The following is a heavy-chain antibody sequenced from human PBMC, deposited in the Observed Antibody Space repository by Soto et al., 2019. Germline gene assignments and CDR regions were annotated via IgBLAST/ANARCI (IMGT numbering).Heavy chain of an antibody. CDR2: IHYSGST. CDR1: GVSVSTSHYY. CDR3: ARGLYCSGGSCYLFSDLRLKYYYYYYYMDV. J-gene: IGHJ6*03. V-gene: IGHV4-39*01. Sequence: SETLSLTCTLSGVSVSTSHYYWAWIRQPPGKGLEGIGSIHYSGSTYYNPSLKSGVSISIDTSKNQFSLQLSPVTAADPAVYYCARGLYCSGGSCYLFSDLRLKYYYYYYYMDVWGKGTTVTVSS. D-gene: IGHD2-15*01.